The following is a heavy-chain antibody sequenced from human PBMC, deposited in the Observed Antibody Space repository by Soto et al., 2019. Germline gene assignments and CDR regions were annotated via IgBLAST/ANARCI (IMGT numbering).Heavy chain of an antibody. V-gene: IGHV4-39*01. Sequence: SETLSLTCTVSGGSISSSSYYWGWIRQPPGKGLEWIGSIYYSGSTYYNPSLKSRVTISVDTSKNQFSLKLSSVTAADTAVYYCARSVSWFGELVVDYWGQGTLVTVSS. D-gene: IGHD3-10*01. CDR2: IYYSGST. J-gene: IGHJ4*02. CDR1: GGSISSSSYY. CDR3: ARSVSWFGELVVDY.